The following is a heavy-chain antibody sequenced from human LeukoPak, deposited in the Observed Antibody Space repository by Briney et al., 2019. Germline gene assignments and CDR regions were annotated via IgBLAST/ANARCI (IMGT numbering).Heavy chain of an antibody. J-gene: IGHJ4*02. Sequence: GGSLRLSCAASGFTFSTYSMNWLRQAPGKGLECVSSISRRSTYIYYPDSVKGRFTISRDNAKNSLYLQMNTLRAEDTAVYYCARGGTGDYWGIDYWGQGTLVTVSS. CDR2: ISRRSTYI. V-gene: IGHV3-21*01. CDR3: ARGGTGDYWGIDY. D-gene: IGHD4-17*01. CDR1: GFTFSTYS.